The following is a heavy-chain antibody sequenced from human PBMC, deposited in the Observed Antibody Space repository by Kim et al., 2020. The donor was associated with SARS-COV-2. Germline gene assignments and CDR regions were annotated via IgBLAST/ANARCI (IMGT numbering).Heavy chain of an antibody. CDR2: ISGSGGST. CDR1: GFTFSSYA. CDR3: AKGYCSSTSCFPINYYYGMDV. Sequence: GGSLRLSCAASGFTFSSYAMSWVRQAPGKGLEWVSAISGSGGSTYYADSVKGRFTISRDNSKNTLYLQMNSLRAEDTAVYYCAKGYCSSTSCFPINYYYGMDVWGQGTTVTVSS. D-gene: IGHD2-2*01. J-gene: IGHJ6*02. V-gene: IGHV3-23*01.